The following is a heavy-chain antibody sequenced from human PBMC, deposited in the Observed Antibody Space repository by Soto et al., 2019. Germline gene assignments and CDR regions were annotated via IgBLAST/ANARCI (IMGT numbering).Heavy chain of an antibody. CDR1: GFTFDDYA. CDR2: ISWNSGSI. D-gene: IGHD3-10*01. J-gene: IGHJ4*02. Sequence: GGSLRLSCAASGFTFDDYAMHWVRQAPGKGLEWVSGISWNSGSIGYADSVKGRFTISRDNAKNSLYLQMNSLRAEDTALYYCAKGLWFGELLGYFDYWGQGTLVTVSS. CDR3: AKGLWFGELLGYFDY. V-gene: IGHV3-9*01.